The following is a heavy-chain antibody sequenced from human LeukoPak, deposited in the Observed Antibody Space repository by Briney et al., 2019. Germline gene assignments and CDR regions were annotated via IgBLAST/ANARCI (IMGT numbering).Heavy chain of an antibody. CDR3: AKGSSYYGSGSYYNDAFDYMDV. CDR1: GFTFSSYA. Sequence: GGSLRLSCAASGFTFSSYAMSWIRQAPGKGLEWVSDISGSGGSTYYAESVEGRFTISRDNSKNTLYLQMNSLRAEDTAVYYCAKGSSYYGSGSYYNDAFDYMDVWGKGTTVTVSS. CDR2: ISGSGGST. D-gene: IGHD3-10*01. J-gene: IGHJ6*03. V-gene: IGHV3-23*01.